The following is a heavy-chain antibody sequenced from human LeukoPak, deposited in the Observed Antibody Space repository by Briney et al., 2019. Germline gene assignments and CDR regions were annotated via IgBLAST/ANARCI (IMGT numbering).Heavy chain of an antibody. CDR1: GFTFSSYS. D-gene: IGHD2-15*01. CDR2: ISSSSSYI. Sequence: PGGSLRLSCAASGFTFSSYSMNWVRQAPGKGLEWVSSISSSSSYIYYADSVKGRFTISRDNAKNSLYLQMNSLGAEDTAVYYCAKDWDDVVLIAPFDSWGQGTLVTVSS. J-gene: IGHJ4*02. V-gene: IGHV3-21*01. CDR3: AKDWDDVVLIAPFDS.